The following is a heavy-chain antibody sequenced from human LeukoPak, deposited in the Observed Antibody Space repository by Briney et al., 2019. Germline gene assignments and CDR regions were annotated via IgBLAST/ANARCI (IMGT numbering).Heavy chain of an antibody. J-gene: IGHJ3*02. CDR3: ACLPYAFDI. CDR1: GYTFTTYY. CDR2: INPSGCST. Sequence: GASVKVSCKASGYTFTTYYIHWVRQAPGQGLEWMALINPSGCSTHYAQKFQGRVTVTRDTSTSTVYMELTSLRSEDTAVYYCACLPYAFDIWGQGTMVTVSS. V-gene: IGHV1-46*01.